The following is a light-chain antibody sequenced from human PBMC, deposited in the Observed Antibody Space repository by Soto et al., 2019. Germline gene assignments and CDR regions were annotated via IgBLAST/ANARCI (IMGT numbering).Light chain of an antibody. Sequence: DIQMTQCPSSLSASVADKVTITCRGSQSIRRSLNWYQQKPGKAPNLLIYAASSLQTGVPSRFSGSGSGTDFTLTISSLQTQDFATYYGQQSYSPPTIPFGQGTRLEIK. CDR1: QSIRRS. CDR2: AAS. J-gene: IGKJ5*01. V-gene: IGKV1-39*01. CDR3: QQSYSPPTIP.